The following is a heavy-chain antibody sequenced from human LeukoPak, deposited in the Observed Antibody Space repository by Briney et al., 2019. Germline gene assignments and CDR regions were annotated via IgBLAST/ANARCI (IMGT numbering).Heavy chain of an antibody. J-gene: IGHJ5*02. CDR2: IYYSGST. D-gene: IGHD5-18*01. Sequence: PSETLSLTCTVSGCSITSSSYYSGWIRQSPGTWLEWIGSIYYSGSTYYNPSLKSRVTISVDTSKNQFSLKLSSVTAADTAVYYCARHRLQLWLRQDWFDPWGQGTLVTVSS. CDR1: GCSITSSSYY. V-gene: IGHV4-39*01. CDR3: ARHRLQLWLRQDWFDP.